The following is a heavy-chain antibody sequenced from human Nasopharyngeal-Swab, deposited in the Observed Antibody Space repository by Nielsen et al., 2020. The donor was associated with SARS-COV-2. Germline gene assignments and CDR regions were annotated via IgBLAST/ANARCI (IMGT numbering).Heavy chain of an antibody. CDR3: ARFGVFDAFDI. D-gene: IGHD5/OR15-5a*01. V-gene: IGHV4-31*02. J-gene: IGHJ3*02. Sequence: WIRQPPGKGLEWIGYINYSGSTYYNSSLKSRVTISVDTSKNEFSLKLTSVTAADTAVFYCARFGVFDAFDIWGQGTIVTVSS. CDR2: INYSGST.